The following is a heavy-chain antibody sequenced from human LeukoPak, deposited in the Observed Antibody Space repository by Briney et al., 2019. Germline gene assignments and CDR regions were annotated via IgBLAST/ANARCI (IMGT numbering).Heavy chain of an antibody. CDR3: ARVSSSWPLDY. D-gene: IGHD6-13*01. Sequence: GGSLRLSCAASGFTFTTYWMSWVRQAPGKGLEWVANIKQDGTEKYYVDSVKGRFTISRDNAKNSLYLQMNSLRAEDTAVYYCARVSSSWPLDYWGQGTLVTVSS. J-gene: IGHJ4*02. CDR2: IKQDGTEK. CDR1: GFTFTTYW. V-gene: IGHV3-7*01.